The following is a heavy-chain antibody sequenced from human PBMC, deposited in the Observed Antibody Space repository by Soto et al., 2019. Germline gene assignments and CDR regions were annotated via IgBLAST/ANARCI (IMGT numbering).Heavy chain of an antibody. Sequence: SVKVSCKASGFTFTSSAVQWVRQARGQRLEWIGWIVVGSGNTNYAQKFQERVTMTRDTSISTAYMELSSLRSDDTAVYYCASHDPGARFDPWGQGTLVTVSS. CDR2: IVVGSGNT. CDR3: ASHDPGARFDP. V-gene: IGHV1-58*01. CDR1: GFTFTSSA. J-gene: IGHJ5*02. D-gene: IGHD1-1*01.